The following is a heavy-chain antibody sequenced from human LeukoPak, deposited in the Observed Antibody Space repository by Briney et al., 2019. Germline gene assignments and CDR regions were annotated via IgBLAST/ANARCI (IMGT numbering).Heavy chain of an antibody. D-gene: IGHD3-10*01. V-gene: IGHV1-24*01. CDR3: ATGLGGRESHFGY. CDR1: GYTLTELS. CDR2: FDPEDGET. J-gene: IGHJ4*02. Sequence: ASVKVSCKVSGYTLTELSMHWVRQAPGKGLEWMGGFDPEDGETIYAQKFQGRVTMTEGTSTDTAYMELSSLRSEDTAVYYCATGLGGRESHFGYWGQGTLVTVSS.